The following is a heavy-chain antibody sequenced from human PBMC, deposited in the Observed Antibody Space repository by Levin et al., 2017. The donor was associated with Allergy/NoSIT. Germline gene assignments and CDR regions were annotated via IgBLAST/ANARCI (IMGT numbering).Heavy chain of an antibody. CDR1: GFTSSSYA. Sequence: GGSLRLSCAASGFTSSSYAMSWVRQAPGKGLEWVSAISGSGGSTYYADSVKGRFTISRDNSKNTLYLQMNSLRAEDTAVYYCAKKSGGGSSGWYNYWGQGTLVTVSS. V-gene: IGHV3-23*01. D-gene: IGHD6-19*01. J-gene: IGHJ4*02. CDR2: ISGSGGST. CDR3: AKKSGGGSSGWYNY.